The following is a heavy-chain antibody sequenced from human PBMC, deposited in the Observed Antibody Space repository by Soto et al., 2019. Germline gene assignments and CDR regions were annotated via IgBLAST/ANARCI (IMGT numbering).Heavy chain of an antibody. CDR1: GYSFTSYW. CDR2: IDPSDSYT. V-gene: IGHV5-10-1*01. Sequence: PGESLKISCKGSGYSFTSYWISWVRQMPGKGLEWMGRIDPSDSYTNYSPSFQGHVTISADKSISTAYLQWSSLKASDTAMYYCARGGEGPSAFDYWGQGTLVTVSS. J-gene: IGHJ4*02. D-gene: IGHD2-21*01. CDR3: ARGGEGPSAFDY.